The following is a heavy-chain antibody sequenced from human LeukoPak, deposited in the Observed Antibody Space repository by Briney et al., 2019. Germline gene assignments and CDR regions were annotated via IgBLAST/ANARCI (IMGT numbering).Heavy chain of an antibody. CDR2: ISYGETEK. D-gene: IGHD2-15*01. V-gene: IGHV3-33*06. CDR3: AKVHGWGRQLGYYFDY. Sequence: PGRSLRLSCEPHGFTFSNYGMHWVRQPPGKGLEWVAFISYGETEKQYADFVKGRFTISRDDSKNTLFLQMNSLRDEDTAIYYCAKVHGWGRQLGYYFDYWGQGTLVTVSS. J-gene: IGHJ4*02. CDR1: GFTFSNYG.